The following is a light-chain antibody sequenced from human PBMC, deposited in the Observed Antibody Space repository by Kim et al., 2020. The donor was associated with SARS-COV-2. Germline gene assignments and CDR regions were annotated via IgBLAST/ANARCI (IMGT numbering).Light chain of an antibody. J-gene: IGKJ1*01. CDR1: QSVSSN. V-gene: IGKV3-15*01. CDR2: GAS. CDR3: QQYNNWRT. Sequence: EIVMTQSPATLSVSPGERATLSYRASQSVSSNLAWYQQKPGQAPRLLIYGASTRATGIPGRFSGSGSGTEFTLTISSLQSEDFAVYYCQQYNNWRTFGQGTKVEIK.